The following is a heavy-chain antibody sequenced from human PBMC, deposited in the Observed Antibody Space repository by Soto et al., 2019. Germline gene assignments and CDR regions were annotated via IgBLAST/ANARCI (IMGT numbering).Heavy chain of an antibody. D-gene: IGHD3-10*01. CDR3: ARGGSWDY. CDR2: ISGSGGST. CDR1: GFTFSGYP. J-gene: IGHJ4*02. Sequence: EVQLLESGGGLVQPGGSLRLSCAASGFTFSGYPRRWFPRAPGKGLEWVSAISGSGGSTYYADSVKGRFTISRDNSKNTLYLQMNSLRAEDTAVYYCARGGSWDYWGQGTLVTVSS. V-gene: IGHV3-23*01.